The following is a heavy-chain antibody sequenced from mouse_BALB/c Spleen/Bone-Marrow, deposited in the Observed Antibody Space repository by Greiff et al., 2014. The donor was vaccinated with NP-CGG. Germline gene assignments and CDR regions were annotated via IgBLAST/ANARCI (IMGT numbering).Heavy chain of an antibody. D-gene: IGHD1-1*01. CDR2: IWGGGIT. CDR1: GFSLTDYG. V-gene: IGHV2-6-5*01. Sequence: QVQLQQSGPGLVAPSQSLSITCTVSGFSLTDYGVSWLRQPPGKGLEWLGVIWGGGITYYNSTLKSRLSISKDSSKSQVFLKMNSLQTDDTAMYYCAKHDTTVVVDYWGQGTTLTVSS. J-gene: IGHJ2*01. CDR3: AKHDTTVVVDY.